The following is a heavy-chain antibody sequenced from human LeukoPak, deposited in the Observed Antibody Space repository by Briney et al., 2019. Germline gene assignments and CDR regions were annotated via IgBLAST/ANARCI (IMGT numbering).Heavy chain of an antibody. Sequence: SETLSLTCTVSRGSISSYFWSWIRQPPGEGLEWIGYIYYSGSTNYYPSLKSRVTISVDTSKTQFSLQLSSVTAADTAVYYCARVFPSAMVRGVDVGWFDPWGQGTLVTVSS. CDR1: RGSISSYF. CDR2: IYYSGST. V-gene: IGHV4-59*01. CDR3: ARVFPSAMVRGVDVGWFDP. D-gene: IGHD3-10*01. J-gene: IGHJ5*02.